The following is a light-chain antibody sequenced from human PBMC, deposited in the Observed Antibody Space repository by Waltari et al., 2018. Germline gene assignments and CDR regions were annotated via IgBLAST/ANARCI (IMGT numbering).Light chain of an antibody. Sequence: DVVLTQSPPSLPVTLGQPASISCTSSQSLVHSDGNTYLAWVHQRPGQSPRRLIYKVSNRESGVPDRFSASGSCTDFTLKSSRVEAEDVGVYYCMQGTHWPLTFGGGTKVEMK. CDR2: KVS. CDR1: QSLVHSDGNTY. J-gene: IGKJ4*01. V-gene: IGKV2-30*02. CDR3: MQGTHWPLT.